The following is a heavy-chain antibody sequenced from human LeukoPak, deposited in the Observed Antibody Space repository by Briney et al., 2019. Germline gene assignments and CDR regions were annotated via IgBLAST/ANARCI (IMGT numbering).Heavy chain of an antibody. D-gene: IGHD5-18*01. J-gene: IGHJ4*02. CDR3: ARDGGYSCGYDY. CDR1: GGSISSGSYY. Sequence: SETLSLTCTVSGGSISSGSYYWSWIRQPAGKGLEWIGRIYTSGSTNYNPSLKSRVTISVDTSKNQFSLKLSSVTAADTAVYYCARDGGYSCGYDYWGQGTLVTVSS. V-gene: IGHV4-61*02. CDR2: IYTSGST.